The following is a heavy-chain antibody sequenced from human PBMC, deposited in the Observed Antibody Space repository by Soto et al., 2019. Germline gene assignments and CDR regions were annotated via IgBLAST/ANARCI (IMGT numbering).Heavy chain of an antibody. CDR3: ARDREYYDSSGLKPHWFDP. CDR2: ISAYNGNT. Sequence: ASVKVSCKASGYTFTSYGISWVRQAPGQGLEWMGWISAYNGNTNYAQKLQGRVTMTTDTSTSTAYMELRSLRSDDTAGYYCARDREYYDSSGLKPHWFDPWGQGTLVTVSS. J-gene: IGHJ5*02. V-gene: IGHV1-18*04. D-gene: IGHD3-22*01. CDR1: GYTFTSYG.